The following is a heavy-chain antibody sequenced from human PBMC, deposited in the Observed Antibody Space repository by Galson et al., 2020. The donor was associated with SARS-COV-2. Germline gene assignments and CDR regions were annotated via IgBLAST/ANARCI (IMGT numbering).Heavy chain of an antibody. Sequence: GESLKISRAASGFTFSSYGMHWVRPAPGKGLGWVAVIWYDGSNQDYADSVKGRFTISRDNSKNTLYLQMNRLRAEDTAVYYCPREAVYGDYGGIDYWGQGTLVTVSS. V-gene: IGHV3-33*01. J-gene: IGHJ4*02. D-gene: IGHD4-17*01. CDR1: GFTFSSYG. CDR3: PREAVYGDYGGIDY. CDR2: IWYDGSNQ.